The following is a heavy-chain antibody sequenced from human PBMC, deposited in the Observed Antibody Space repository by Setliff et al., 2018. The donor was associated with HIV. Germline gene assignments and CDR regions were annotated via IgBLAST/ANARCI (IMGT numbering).Heavy chain of an antibody. V-gene: IGHV4-38-2*01. CDR1: GYSISSGYY. CDR3: ARSPLYSGYERYYFDY. D-gene: IGHD5-12*01. CDR2: IHHSGNT. J-gene: IGHJ4*02. Sequence: SETLSLTCPVSGYSISSGYYWGWIRQPPGRGLEWIGAIHHSGNTYYNPSLKSRVTISVDTSKNLFSLKVNSVTAADTAVYYCARSPLYSGYERYYFDYWGQGTLVTVSS.